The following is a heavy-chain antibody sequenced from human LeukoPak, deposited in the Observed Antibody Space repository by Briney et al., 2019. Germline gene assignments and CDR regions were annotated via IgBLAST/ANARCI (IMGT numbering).Heavy chain of an antibody. CDR1: GGSISSYY. CDR3: ARSTTVVKGGYYFDY. CDR2: IYTSGST. V-gene: IGHV4-4*07. J-gene: IGHJ4*02. D-gene: IGHD4-23*01. Sequence: KPSETLSLTCTVSGGSISSYYWSWIRQPAGKGLEWIGRIYTSGSTNYDPSLKSRVTMSVDTSKNQFSLKLSSVTAADTAVYYCARSTTVVKGGYYFDYWGQGTLVTVSS.